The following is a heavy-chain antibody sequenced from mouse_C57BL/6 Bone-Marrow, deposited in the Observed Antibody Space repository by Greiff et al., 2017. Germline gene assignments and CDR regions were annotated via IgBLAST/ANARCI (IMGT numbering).Heavy chain of an antibody. CDR1: GFTFSSYA. D-gene: IGHD3-2*02. Sequence: DVKLVESGGGLVKPGGSLKLSCAASGFTFSSYAMSWVRQTPEKRLEWVATISDGGSYTYYPDNVKGRFTISRDNAKNNLYLQMSHLKSEDTAMYYCARDEGRQLRLAWFAYWGQGTLVTVSA. CDR2: ISDGGSYT. V-gene: IGHV5-4*01. J-gene: IGHJ3*01. CDR3: ARDEGRQLRLAWFAY.